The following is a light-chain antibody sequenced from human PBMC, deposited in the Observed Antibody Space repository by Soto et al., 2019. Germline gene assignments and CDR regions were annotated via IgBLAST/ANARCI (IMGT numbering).Light chain of an antibody. CDR2: AAS. CDR3: QQYNNWPPIT. V-gene: IGKV1-39*01. CDR1: QSISSY. J-gene: IGKJ5*01. Sequence: DIQMTQCPSSLSASVGDRVIITCRASQSISSYLNWYQQKPGKAPKLLIYAASSLQSGVPSRFSGSGYGTHFTLNISSLQSEDFAVYYCQQYNNWPPITFGQGTRLENK.